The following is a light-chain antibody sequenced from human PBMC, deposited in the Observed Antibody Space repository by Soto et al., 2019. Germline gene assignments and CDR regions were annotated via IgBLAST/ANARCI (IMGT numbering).Light chain of an antibody. J-gene: IGLJ2*01. Sequence: QSALTQPASVSGSPGQSITISCTGTSSDVGSYNLVSWYQQHPGKAPKLIIYEGDKRPSGVSDRFSVSKSGNTASLTISGLQAEDEADYFCCSYGGSRTCDVLFGGGTQLTVL. CDR3: CSYGGSRTCDVL. V-gene: IGLV2-23*01. CDR1: SSDVGSYNL. CDR2: EGD.